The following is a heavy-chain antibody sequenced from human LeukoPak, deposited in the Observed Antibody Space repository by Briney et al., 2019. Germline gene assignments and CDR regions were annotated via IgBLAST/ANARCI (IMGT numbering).Heavy chain of an antibody. J-gene: IGHJ4*02. CDR3: AREDDSSGYFLLFDY. D-gene: IGHD3-22*01. CDR2: FDPEDGET. V-gene: IGHV1-24*01. CDR1: GYTRTELS. Sequence: GASVKVSCKVSGYTRTELSMHWVRQAPGKGLEWMGGFDPEDGETIYAQKFQGRVTMTEDTSTDTAYMELSSMRSEDTAVYYCAREDDSSGYFLLFDYWGQGTLVTVSS.